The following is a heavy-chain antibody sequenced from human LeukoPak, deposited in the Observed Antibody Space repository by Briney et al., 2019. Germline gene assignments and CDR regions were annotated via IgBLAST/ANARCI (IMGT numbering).Heavy chain of an antibody. Sequence: ASVKVSCKASGYTFTGYYMHWVRQAPGQGLEWMGIINPSGGSTTYAQEFQGRVTMTRDTSTSTVYMELSSLRSEDTAVYYCARVGRSSYGAFDYWGQGTLVTVSS. V-gene: IGHV1-46*01. CDR3: ARVGRSSYGAFDY. CDR2: INPSGGST. D-gene: IGHD4-17*01. J-gene: IGHJ4*02. CDR1: GYTFTGYY.